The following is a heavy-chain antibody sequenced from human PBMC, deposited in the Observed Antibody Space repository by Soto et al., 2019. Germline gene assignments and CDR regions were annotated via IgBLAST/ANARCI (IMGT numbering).Heavy chain of an antibody. V-gene: IGHV3-30*03. CDR2: ISYDGSNK. J-gene: IGHJ4*02. D-gene: IGHD3-22*01. Sequence: QVQLVESGGGVVQPGRSLRLSCAASGFTFSSYGMHWVRQAPGKGLEWVAVISYDGSNKYYADSVKGRFTISRDNSKNTLYLHMNSLRAEDTAVYYWAITGDYRENYDSSGYVDYWGQGSLVIVSS. CDR3: AITGDYRENYDSSGYVDY. CDR1: GFTFSSYG.